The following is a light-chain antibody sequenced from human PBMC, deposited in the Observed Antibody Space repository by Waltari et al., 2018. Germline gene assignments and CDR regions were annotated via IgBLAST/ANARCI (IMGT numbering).Light chain of an antibody. CDR3: QQYGSSPWT. V-gene: IGKV3-20*01. Sequence: EIVLTQSPGTLSLSPGERATLSCRASQSLSGGYVAWYQQKPGQAPRLLIYGASTRATGIPGRFSVSGSGTDFTLSISRLEPEDFAVYYCQQYGSSPWTFGQGTKVEIK. CDR1: QSLSGGY. J-gene: IGKJ1*01. CDR2: GAS.